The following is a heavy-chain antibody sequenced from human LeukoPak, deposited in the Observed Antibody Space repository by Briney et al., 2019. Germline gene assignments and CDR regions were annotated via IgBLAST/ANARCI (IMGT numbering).Heavy chain of an antibody. Sequence: GGSLRLSCVASGFSISSGYMTWARQAPGKALEWVSLLYSDDSAYYPDSVKGRFTISRDSSKSTLHLQMDTLRTEDTAMYYCARDPWQGSTTLHWGQGIMVTVYS. V-gene: IGHV3-66*02. CDR1: GFSISSGY. CDR3: ARDPWQGSTTLH. J-gene: IGHJ4*02. D-gene: IGHD1-26*01. CDR2: LYSDDSA.